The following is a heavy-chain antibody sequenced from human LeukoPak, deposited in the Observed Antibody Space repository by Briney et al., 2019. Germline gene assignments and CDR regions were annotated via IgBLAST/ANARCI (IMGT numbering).Heavy chain of an antibody. V-gene: IGHV3-48*04. J-gene: IGHJ4*02. CDR3: ASGGYYYVDY. CDR1: GFTFSSYS. CDR2: ISSSGSTI. D-gene: IGHD3-22*01. Sequence: GGSLRLSCAASGFTFSSYSMNWVRQAPGKGLEWVSYISSSGSTIYYADSVKGRFTISRDNAKNSLYLQMNSLRAEDTAVYYCASGGYYYVDYWGQGTLVTVSS.